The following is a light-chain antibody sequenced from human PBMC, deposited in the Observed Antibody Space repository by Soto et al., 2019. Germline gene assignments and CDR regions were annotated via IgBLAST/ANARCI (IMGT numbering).Light chain of an antibody. CDR1: QSITSRY. CDR3: QQYGSSPGFT. Sequence: EIVLTQSPGTLSLSPGERATLSCRASQSITSRYLAWYQQKPGQAPRLLIYGASSRATGIPDTFSGSGSGTDVTLPISRLEPEDFAVYYCQQYGSSPGFTFGPGTKVDIK. J-gene: IGKJ3*01. V-gene: IGKV3-20*01. CDR2: GAS.